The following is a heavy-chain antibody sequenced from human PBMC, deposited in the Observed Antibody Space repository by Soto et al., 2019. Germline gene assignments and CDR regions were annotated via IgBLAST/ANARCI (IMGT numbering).Heavy chain of an antibody. D-gene: IGHD3-10*01. V-gene: IGHV3-74*01. CDR2: INGDGSGT. Sequence: EVQLVESGGGLVQPGGSLRLSCAASGFTFSGSWMHWVRQAPGKGLVWVSRINGDGSGTSYADFVKGRFTICRDDAKNTLFLQINGLRAEDTAVYYSARGIFGSGTANDYWGQGTLVTVSS. CDR1: GFTFSGSW. J-gene: IGHJ4*02. CDR3: ARGIFGSGTANDY.